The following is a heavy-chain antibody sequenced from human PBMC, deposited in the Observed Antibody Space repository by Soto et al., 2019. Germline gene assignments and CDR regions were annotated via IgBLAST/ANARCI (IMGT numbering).Heavy chain of an antibody. Sequence: SQTMPLTYIVCGGCSSSTSYYWGWIRQPPGKGLEWIGSIYYRGSTSYNPPLKSRVTISVDTSKNQFSLKLSSVTAADTAVYYCARRYSYGYYDYWGQGTLVTVSS. CDR1: GGCSSSTSYY. V-gene: IGHV4-39*01. CDR3: ARRYSYGYYDY. CDR2: IYYRGST. D-gene: IGHD5-18*01. J-gene: IGHJ4*02.